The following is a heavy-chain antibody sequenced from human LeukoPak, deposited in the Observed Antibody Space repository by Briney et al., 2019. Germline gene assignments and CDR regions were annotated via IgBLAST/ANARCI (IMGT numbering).Heavy chain of an antibody. J-gene: IGHJ4*02. CDR3: ARGGGWLSGY. CDR1: GYTFSNYD. D-gene: IGHD6-19*01. V-gene: IGHV1-8*01. CDR2: MNPKSGNT. Sequence: GASVKVSCKASGYTFSNYDINWVRQATGQGLEWMGWMNPKSGNTGYARKFQGRVTMTSNTFISTAYMELSSLRSEDTAVYYCARGGGWLSGYWGQGTLVTVSS.